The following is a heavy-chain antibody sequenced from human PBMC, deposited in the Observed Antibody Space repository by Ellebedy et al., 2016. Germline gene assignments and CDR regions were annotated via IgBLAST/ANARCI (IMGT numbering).Heavy chain of an antibody. V-gene: IGHV1-18*04. D-gene: IGHD3-10*01. CDR2: VNPFSGNT. CDR3: AKTSGWGYGEN. Sequence: ASVKVSCXASGYTFTTFSISLLRQPPGQGLEWMGFVNPFSGNTKFAQKFQGRVSMTTDSSTHTAYMDLRSLRADDTAMYYCAKTSGWGYGENWGQGTLVTVSS. CDR1: GYTFTTFS. J-gene: IGHJ4*02.